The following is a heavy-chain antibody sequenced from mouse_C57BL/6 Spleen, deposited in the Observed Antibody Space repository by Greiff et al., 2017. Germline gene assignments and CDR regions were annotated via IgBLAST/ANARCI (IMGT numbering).Heavy chain of an antibody. J-gene: IGHJ2*01. Sequence: QVTLKVSGPGILQPSQTLSLTCSFSGFSLSTFGMGVGWIRQPSGKGLEWLAHIWWDDDKYYNPALKSRLTISKDTSKNQVFLKIANVDTADTATYYCARMANLEAKGYFDYWGQGTTLTVSS. CDR2: IWWDDDK. V-gene: IGHV8-8*01. D-gene: IGHD4-1*01. CDR1: GFSLSTFGMG. CDR3: ARMANLEAKGYFDY.